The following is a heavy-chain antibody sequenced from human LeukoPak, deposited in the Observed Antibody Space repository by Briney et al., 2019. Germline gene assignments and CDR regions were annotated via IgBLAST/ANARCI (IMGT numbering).Heavy chain of an antibody. CDR3: AKYSGSYYYPPNWDS. Sequence: GGSLRLSCAASGFTFNIYAMTWVRQAPGKGLEWVSGISGSGSSTYYADSVKGRFTLSRDYPKNTLYLQMNSLRAEDTAVYFCAKYSGSYYYPPNWDSWGQGTLVTVSS. CDR1: GFTFNIYA. V-gene: IGHV3-23*01. D-gene: IGHD1-26*01. J-gene: IGHJ4*02. CDR2: ISGSGSST.